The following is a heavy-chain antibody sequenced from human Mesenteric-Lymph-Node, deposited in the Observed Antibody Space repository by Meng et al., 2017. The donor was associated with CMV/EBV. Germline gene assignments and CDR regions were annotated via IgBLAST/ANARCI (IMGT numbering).Heavy chain of an antibody. CDR2: ITPVPGKV. J-gene: IGHJ2*01. CDR3: ARDDYNWVSELGDYYLGL. Sequence: SVKVSCKSSGGSFDTHGVTWVRQAPGQGLEWMGMITPVPGKVKYAQKFQGRLTISADKSTSTAYMDLDSLTSEDTAVYYCARDDYNWVSELGDYYLGLWGRGTLVTVSS. D-gene: IGHD4/OR15-4a*01. V-gene: IGHV1-69*04. CDR1: GGSFDTHG.